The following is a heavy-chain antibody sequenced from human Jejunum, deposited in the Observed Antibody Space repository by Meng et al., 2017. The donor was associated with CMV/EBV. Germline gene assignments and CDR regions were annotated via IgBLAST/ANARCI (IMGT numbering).Heavy chain of an antibody. V-gene: IGHV3-30*02. Sequence: FSFSNYGMHWVRQPPGKGLEWVAFIHFDGSHNYYEDSVKGRFTISRDNSKNTLYLQMNSLRPEDTAVYYCARDPSQYSSSYYFDYWGQGTLVTVSS. CDR1: FSFSNYG. D-gene: IGHD6-6*01. CDR3: ARDPSQYSSSYYFDY. J-gene: IGHJ4*02. CDR2: IHFDGSHN.